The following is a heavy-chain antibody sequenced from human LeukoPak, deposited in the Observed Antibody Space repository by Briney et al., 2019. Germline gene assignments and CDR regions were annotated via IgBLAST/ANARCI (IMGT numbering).Heavy chain of an antibody. CDR3: TRAVAGHPD. CDR1: GVPFSNYY. CDR2: INHSGYT. Sequence: EPSETLSLTCAVSGVPFSNYYWSWARQSPRQGLEWIGEINHSGYTNYSPSLKSRVTMSIDTSKNQFSLKLTSVTAADAGVYYCTRAVAGHPDWGQGTLVTVSS. J-gene: IGHJ4*02. D-gene: IGHD6-19*01. V-gene: IGHV4-34*01.